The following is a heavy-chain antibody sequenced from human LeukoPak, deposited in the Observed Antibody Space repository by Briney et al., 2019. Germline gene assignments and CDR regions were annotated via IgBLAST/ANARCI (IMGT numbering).Heavy chain of an antibody. CDR2: ISYDGSNK. J-gene: IGHJ6*04. CDR1: GFSFSSYG. Sequence: GRSLRLSRAASGFSFSSYGMHWARQAPGKGLEGVAVISYDGSNKYYADSVKGRFTISRDNSKNTLYLQMNSLRAEDTAVYYCAKVGAYVATIADGMDVWGKGTTVTVSS. D-gene: IGHD5-12*01. V-gene: IGHV3-30*18. CDR3: AKVGAYVATIADGMDV.